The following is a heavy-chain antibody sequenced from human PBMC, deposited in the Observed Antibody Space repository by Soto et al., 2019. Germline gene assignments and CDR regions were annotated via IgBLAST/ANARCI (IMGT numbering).Heavy chain of an antibody. Sequence: EVQLVESGGGLVEPGGSLRLSCTASGFTFNGAWMNWVRQAPGKGLEWVGRVKSKVDGGSIDYAAPVRGRFTISRDDSRSTVVLQMNSLSAEDSAMYYCSADLPDWGAYAFDYWGQGALVTVSS. CDR1: GFTFNGAW. J-gene: IGHJ4*02. D-gene: IGHD3-16*01. V-gene: IGHV3-15*07. CDR2: VKSKVDGGSI. CDR3: SADLPDWGAYAFDY.